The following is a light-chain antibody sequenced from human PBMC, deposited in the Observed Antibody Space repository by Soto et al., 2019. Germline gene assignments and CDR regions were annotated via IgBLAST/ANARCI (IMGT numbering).Light chain of an antibody. CDR2: NNN. CDR1: SSNIGSNP. CDR3: ATWDDSLNAHYV. J-gene: IGLJ1*01. Sequence: QSVLTQPPSASGTPGQSVTVSCSGSSSNIGSNPVNWYHQLPGTAPKLVIYNNNQRPSGVPDRFSGSKSGTSASLAIRGLQSEDEGDYYCATWDDSLNAHYVFGPGTKLTVL. V-gene: IGLV1-44*01.